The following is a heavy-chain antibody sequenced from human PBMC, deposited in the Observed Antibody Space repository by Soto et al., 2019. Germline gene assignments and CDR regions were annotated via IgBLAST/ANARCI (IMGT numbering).Heavy chain of an antibody. D-gene: IGHD2-21*02. V-gene: IGHV3-23*01. CDR2: IDGSGGTT. CDR3: AKDDFTDRGDDYFDY. Sequence: GGSLRLSCAASGFPFSSTDMTWVRQAPGKGLDWVSTIDGSGGTTYYADSVKGRFTISRDNSKNTLYLQLNSLRFEDTAVYYCAKDDFTDRGDDYFDYWGPGTLVTVSS. CDR1: GFPFSSTD. J-gene: IGHJ4*02.